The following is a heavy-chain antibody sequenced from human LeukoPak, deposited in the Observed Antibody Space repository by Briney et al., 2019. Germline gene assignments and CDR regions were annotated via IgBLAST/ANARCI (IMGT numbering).Heavy chain of an antibody. Sequence: GGSLRLSCAASGFTFSSYGMHWVGQAPGKGLEWVAVISYDGSNKYYADSVKGRFTISRHNSKNTLYLQMNSLRVEDTAVYYCAKDASVWSSGPTDYWGQGTLVTVSS. CDR3: AKDASVWSSGPTDY. J-gene: IGHJ4*02. CDR2: ISYDGSNK. CDR1: GFTFSSYG. D-gene: IGHD6-19*01. V-gene: IGHV3-30*18.